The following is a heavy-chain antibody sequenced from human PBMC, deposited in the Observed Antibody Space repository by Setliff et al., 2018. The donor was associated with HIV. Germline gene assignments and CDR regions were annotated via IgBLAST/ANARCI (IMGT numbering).Heavy chain of an antibody. V-gene: IGHV4-61*09. Sequence: SETLSLTCTVSGDSITSGTYYWSWIRQPAGMRLEWIGHISTSGNTYFSPSLKSRITISVDTSKNQFPLNLRSVTAADTAVYYCVREGVRRGLGSGSFRYRAYYFDQWGQGTLVTVSS. J-gene: IGHJ4*02. CDR2: ISTSGNT. CDR3: VREGVRRGLGSGSFRYRAYYFDQ. D-gene: IGHD3-10*01. CDR1: GDSITSGTYY.